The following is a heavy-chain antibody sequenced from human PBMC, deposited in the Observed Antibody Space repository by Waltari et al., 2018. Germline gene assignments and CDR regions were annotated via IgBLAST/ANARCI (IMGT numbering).Heavy chain of an antibody. J-gene: IGHJ3*02. V-gene: IGHV1-69*06. CDR2: IIPIYVTA. CDR1: GYTFTSYA. CDR3: ATETTVTTRINDAFDI. Sequence: QVQLVQSGSELKKPGASVKVSCKASGYTFTSYAMNWVRQAPGQGLEWMGGIIPIYVTANYAQKFQCRVTITADTSTDTAYMELSSLRSEDTAVYYCATETTVTTRINDAFDIWGQGTMVTVSS. D-gene: IGHD4-17*01.